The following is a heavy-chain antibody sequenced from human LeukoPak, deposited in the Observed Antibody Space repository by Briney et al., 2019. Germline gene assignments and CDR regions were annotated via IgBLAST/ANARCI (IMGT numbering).Heavy chain of an antibody. Sequence: SETLSLTCTVSGGSISSYYWSWIRQPPGKGLEWIGYIYYSGSTNYNPSLKSRVTISVDTSKNQFSLKLSSVTAADTAVYYCARARRDGYNFRLNGFDYWGQGTLVTVSS. V-gene: IGHV4-59*12. CDR3: ARARRDGYNFRLNGFDY. CDR1: GGSISSYY. CDR2: IYYSGST. J-gene: IGHJ4*02. D-gene: IGHD5-24*01.